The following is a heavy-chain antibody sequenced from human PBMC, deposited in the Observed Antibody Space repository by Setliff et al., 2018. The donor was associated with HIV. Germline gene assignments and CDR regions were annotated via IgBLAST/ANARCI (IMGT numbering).Heavy chain of an antibody. D-gene: IGHD3-22*01. CDR3: ARGGLAYYDSSGNDAFDI. Sequence: SVKVSCKASGGTFRTYTISWVRQAPGQGLEWMGGIMPIFGTGNYAQKFQGRVTITTDESTSTAYMELTSLRSEDTAVFYCARGGLAYYDSSGNDAFDIWGQGTMVTVSS. V-gene: IGHV1-69*05. J-gene: IGHJ3*02. CDR2: IMPIFGTG. CDR1: GGTFRTYT.